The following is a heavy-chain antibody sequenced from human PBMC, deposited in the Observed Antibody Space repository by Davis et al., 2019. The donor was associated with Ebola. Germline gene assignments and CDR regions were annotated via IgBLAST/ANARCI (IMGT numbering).Heavy chain of an antibody. V-gene: IGHV3-30-3*01. CDR3: ARDQVAGTYYYGMDV. Sequence: GESLKISCAASGFTFSSYAMHWVRQAPGKGLEWVAVISYDGSNKYYADSVKSRFTISRDNSKNTLYLQMNSLRAEDTAVYYCARDQVAGTYYYGMDVWGQGTTVTVSS. J-gene: IGHJ6*02. CDR1: GFTFSSYA. D-gene: IGHD6-19*01. CDR2: ISYDGSNK.